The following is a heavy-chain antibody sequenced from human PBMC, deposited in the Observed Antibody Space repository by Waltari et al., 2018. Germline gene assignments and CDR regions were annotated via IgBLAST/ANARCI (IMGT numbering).Heavy chain of an antibody. CDR2: MFYNGSP. Sequence: QVQLQESGPGLVKPSETLSLTCTVSGGSITTYYWTWIRQPPGRGLEWIGYMFYNGSPNYKPALKRRVTISIDTSKNQVSLNLSAVTAADTAIYYCARDTIAVGYFDLWGQGTLVTVSS. V-gene: IGHV4-59*01. CDR1: GGSITTYY. CDR3: ARDTIAVGYFDL. J-gene: IGHJ4*02. D-gene: IGHD6-19*01.